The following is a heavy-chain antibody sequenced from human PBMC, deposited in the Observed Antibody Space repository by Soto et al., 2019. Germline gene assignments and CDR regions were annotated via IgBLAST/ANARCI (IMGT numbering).Heavy chain of an antibody. J-gene: IGHJ6*02. V-gene: IGHV4-31*03. CDR3: ARHNYDSSGTAVDV. Sequence: QVQLQESGPGLVKPSQTLSLTCTVSGGSISSGGYYWSWIRQHPGKGLEWIGYIYYSGSTYYNPSRKRRVTISVATSKNQFSLKLSSVTAADTAVYYCARHNYDSSGTAVDVWGQGTTVTVSS. D-gene: IGHD3-22*01. CDR2: IYYSGST. CDR1: GGSISSGGYY.